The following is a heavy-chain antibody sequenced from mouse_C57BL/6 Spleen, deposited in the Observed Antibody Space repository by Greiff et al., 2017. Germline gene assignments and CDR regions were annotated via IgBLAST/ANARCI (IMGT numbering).Heavy chain of an antibody. CDR2: IDPSDSET. CDR3: ARRITTVVAPYYYAMDY. V-gene: IGHV1-52*01. Sequence: QVQLQQPGAELVRPGSSVKLSCKASGYTFTSYWMHWVKQRPIQGLEWIGNIDPSDSETHYNQKFKDKATLTVDKSSSTAYMQLSSLTSEDSAVXYCARRITTVVAPYYYAMDYWGQGTSVTVSS. CDR1: GYTFTSYW. D-gene: IGHD1-1*01. J-gene: IGHJ4*01.